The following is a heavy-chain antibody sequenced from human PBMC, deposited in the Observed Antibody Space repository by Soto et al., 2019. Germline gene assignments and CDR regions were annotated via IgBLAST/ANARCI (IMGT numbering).Heavy chain of an antibody. J-gene: IGHJ3*02. CDR2: IHYSETT. V-gene: IGHV4-4*02. Sequence: SETLSLTCAVSGASVISTKWWSWVRQSPGEGLEWIGEIHYSETTNYNPSLKSRVTISIDKSKNQFSLKLSSVTAADTAVYYCARGEVYYYDSSGYYRANDAFDIWGQGTMVTVSS. CDR1: GASVISTKW. CDR3: ARGEVYYYDSSGYYRANDAFDI. D-gene: IGHD3-22*01.